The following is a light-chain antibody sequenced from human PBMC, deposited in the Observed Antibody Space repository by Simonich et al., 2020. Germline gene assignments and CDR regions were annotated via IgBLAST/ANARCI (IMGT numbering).Light chain of an antibody. V-gene: IGLV2-23*03. CDR3: CSYAGSSTFDWV. Sequence: QSALTQPASVSGSPGQSITISCTGTSSDVGSYNHVSWYQQHPGKAPNPMIYEGHKRPSGVSNRFSGSKSGNTASLTISGLQAEDEADYDCCSYAGSSTFDWVFGGGTKLTVL. CDR2: EGH. J-gene: IGLJ3*02. CDR1: SSDVGSYNH.